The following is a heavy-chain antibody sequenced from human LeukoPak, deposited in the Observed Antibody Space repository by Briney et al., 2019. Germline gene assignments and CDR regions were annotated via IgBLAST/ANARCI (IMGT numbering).Heavy chain of an antibody. Sequence: PGGSLRLSCAASGFTFSSYAMSWVRQAPGKGLEWVSAISGSGGSTYYADSVKGRFTISRDNSTNTLYLQMNSLRAEDTAVYYCAKSKPNFHLGATTNWGQGTLVTVSS. J-gene: IGHJ4*02. V-gene: IGHV3-23*01. CDR1: GFTFSSYA. CDR2: ISGSGGST. CDR3: AKSKPNFHLGATTN. D-gene: IGHD1-26*01.